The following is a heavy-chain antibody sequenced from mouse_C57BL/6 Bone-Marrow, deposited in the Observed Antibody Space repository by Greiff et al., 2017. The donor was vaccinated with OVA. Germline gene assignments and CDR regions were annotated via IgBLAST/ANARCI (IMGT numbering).Heavy chain of an antibody. J-gene: IGHJ3*01. V-gene: IGHV2-2*01. D-gene: IGHD2-5*01. CDR2: IWSGGST. CDR1: GFSLTSYG. Sequence: VQLKESGPGLVQPSQTLSITCTVSGFSLTSYGVHWVRQSPGKGLEWLGVIWSGGSTDYNAAFISRLSISKDNSKSQVFFKMNSLQADDSAIYYCDRIYYSNHRVAWFAYWGQGTLVTVSA. CDR3: DRIYYSNHRVAWFAY.